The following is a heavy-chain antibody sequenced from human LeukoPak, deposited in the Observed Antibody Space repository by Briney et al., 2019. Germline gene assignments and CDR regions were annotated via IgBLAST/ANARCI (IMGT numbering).Heavy chain of an antibody. D-gene: IGHD2-8*01. CDR2: ISDSGDYT. J-gene: IGHJ4*02. CDR3: AKDTSIGKYCTNGVCSPFDY. V-gene: IGHV3-23*01. Sequence: EGSLRLSCAASGFMFSSYAMSWVRQAPGQGLEWVSVISDSGDYTSYADSVRGRFTISTRNTLYLQMISLRPEDTAVYYCAKDTSIGKYCTNGVCSPFDYWGQGTLVTVSS. CDR1: GFMFSSYA.